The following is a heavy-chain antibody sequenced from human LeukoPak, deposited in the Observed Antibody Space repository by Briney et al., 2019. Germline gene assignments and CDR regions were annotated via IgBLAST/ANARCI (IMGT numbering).Heavy chain of an antibody. D-gene: IGHD4-17*01. Sequence: ASVKVSCKASGYTFTSYDINWVRQATGQGLEWMGWMNPNSDNTGYAQKFQDRITMTRNTSISTAYMELSSLRSEDTAVYYCARADDYGADAFDIWGQGTMVTVSS. J-gene: IGHJ3*02. CDR2: MNPNSDNT. CDR1: GYTFTSYD. V-gene: IGHV1-8*01. CDR3: ARADDYGADAFDI.